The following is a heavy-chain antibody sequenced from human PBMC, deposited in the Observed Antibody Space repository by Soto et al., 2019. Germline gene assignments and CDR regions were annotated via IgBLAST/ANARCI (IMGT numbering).Heavy chain of an antibody. Sequence: EVQVVESGGGLVQPGGSLRLSCAASGFTFNTYSINWVRQAPGKGLEWVSYISSSSRTIYYADSVQGRFTISRDDAKNSVYVQMTSLRDEDTAVYYCAIQSGSYGGYGMDVWGQGTTVTVSS. CDR1: GFTFNTYS. J-gene: IGHJ6*02. D-gene: IGHD1-26*01. CDR2: ISSSSRTI. V-gene: IGHV3-48*02. CDR3: AIQSGSYGGYGMDV.